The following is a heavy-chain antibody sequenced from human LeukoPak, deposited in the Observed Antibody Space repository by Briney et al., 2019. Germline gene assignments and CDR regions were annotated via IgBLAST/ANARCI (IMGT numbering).Heavy chain of an antibody. CDR2: VSGSGATT. Sequence: SGGSLRLSCAASGFTFSNYAMRWVRQDPGKGLAWVSTVSGSGATTYYADSVKGRFTISRDNSKNTLYLQMNSLRAEDTAVYYCAKASEKDIVLMVYAIGFDYWGQGTLVTVSS. CDR1: GFTFSNYA. CDR3: AKASEKDIVLMVYAIGFDY. J-gene: IGHJ4*02. D-gene: IGHD2-8*01. V-gene: IGHV3-23*01.